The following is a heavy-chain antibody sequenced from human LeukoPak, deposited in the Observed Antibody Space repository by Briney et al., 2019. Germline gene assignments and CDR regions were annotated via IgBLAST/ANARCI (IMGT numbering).Heavy chain of an antibody. V-gene: IGHV1-69*13. Sequence: SVKVSCKASGYTFTIYGISWVRQAPGQGVEWMGGIIPIFGTANYAQKFQGRVTITADESTSTAYMELSSLRSEDAAVYYCARLPQYSGSYTFDYWGQGTLVTVSS. CDR1: GYTFTIYG. CDR2: IIPIFGTA. CDR3: ARLPQYSGSYTFDY. D-gene: IGHD1-26*01. J-gene: IGHJ4*02.